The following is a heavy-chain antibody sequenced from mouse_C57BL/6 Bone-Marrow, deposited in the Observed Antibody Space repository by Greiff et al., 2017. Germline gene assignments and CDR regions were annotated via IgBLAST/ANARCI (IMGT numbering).Heavy chain of an antibody. CDR2: ISSGGSYT. J-gene: IGHJ3*01. Sequence: EVKLMESGGDLVKPGGSLKLSCAASGFTFSSYGMSWVRQTPDKRLEWVATISSGGSYTYYPDSVKGRFTISSDNAKNTLYLQMSSLKSEDTAMYYCARKYYGSGTWFAYWGQGTLVTVSA. CDR1: GFTFSSYG. D-gene: IGHD1-1*01. V-gene: IGHV5-6*01. CDR3: ARKYYGSGTWFAY.